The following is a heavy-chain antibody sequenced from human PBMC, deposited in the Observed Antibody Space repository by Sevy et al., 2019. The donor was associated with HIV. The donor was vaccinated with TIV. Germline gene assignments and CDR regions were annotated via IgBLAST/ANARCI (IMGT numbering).Heavy chain of an antibody. J-gene: IGHJ4*02. Sequence: GGSLRLSCAASGFTFGDYSMSWVRQVPGKGPEWVSGINRSGGSTGYADSVKGRFTISRENAKNSLYLQMKSLRAEDMALYYCARALPSYYDSRSGYYDYWGQGTRVTVSS. CDR1: GFTFGDYS. D-gene: IGHD3-3*01. CDR2: INRSGGST. CDR3: ARALPSYYDSRSGYYDY. V-gene: IGHV3-20*04.